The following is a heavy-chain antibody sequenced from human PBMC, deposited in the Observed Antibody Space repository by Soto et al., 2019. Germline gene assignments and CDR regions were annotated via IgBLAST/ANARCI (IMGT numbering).Heavy chain of an antibody. V-gene: IGHV1-69*13. Sequence: ASVKVSCKASGGTFSSYAISWVRQAPGQGLEWMGGIIPIFGTANYAQKFQGRVTITADESTSTAYMELSSLRSEDTAVYYCARERGAPIYYYYGMDVWGQGTKVTVSS. J-gene: IGHJ6*02. CDR1: GGTFSSYA. D-gene: IGHD1-26*01. CDR2: IIPIFGTA. CDR3: ARERGAPIYYYYGMDV.